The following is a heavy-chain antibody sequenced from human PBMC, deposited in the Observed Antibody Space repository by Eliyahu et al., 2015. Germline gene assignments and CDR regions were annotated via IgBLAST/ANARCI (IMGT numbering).Heavy chain of an antibody. CDR3: AKATSYDSSGSFDY. Sequence: AASGFTFDDYAMHWVRQAPGKGLEWVSGISWNSGSIGYADSXKGRFXISRDNAKNSLYLQMNSLRAEDTALYYCAKATSYDSSGSFDYWGQGTLVTVSS. CDR2: ISWNSGSI. CDR1: GFTFDDYA. V-gene: IGHV3-9*01. J-gene: IGHJ4*02. D-gene: IGHD3-22*01.